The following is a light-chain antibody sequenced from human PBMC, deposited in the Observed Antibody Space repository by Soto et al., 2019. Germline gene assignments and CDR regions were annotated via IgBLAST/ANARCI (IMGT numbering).Light chain of an antibody. CDR2: SVS. Sequence: QSVLPQPRSVSGSPGQSVTISCTGTSSDAGGHNYFSWYQQYPGKAPKLLLSSVSKRPSGVPDRFSGSKSGNTASLTISGLQAEDEADYYCCSYAGSYTYVFGTGTKVTVL. J-gene: IGLJ1*01. CDR1: SSDAGGHNY. V-gene: IGLV2-11*01. CDR3: CSYAGSYTYV.